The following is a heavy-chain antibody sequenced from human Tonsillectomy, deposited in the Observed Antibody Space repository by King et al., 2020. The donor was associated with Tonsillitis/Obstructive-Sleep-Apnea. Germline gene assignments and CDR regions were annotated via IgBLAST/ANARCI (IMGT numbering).Heavy chain of an antibody. D-gene: IGHD3-10*01. J-gene: IGHJ6*03. CDR2: IYHSGST. CDR1: GGSISSSNW. V-gene: IGHV4-4*02. CDR3: ARSSGVIILAYYMDV. Sequence: VQLQESGPGLVKPSGTLSLTCAVSGGSISSSNWWSWVRQPPGKGLEWIGEIYHSGSTDYNPSLKSRVTISIDKSKNLFSLNLSSLTAADTAVYYCARSSGVIILAYYMDVWGKGTTVTVSS.